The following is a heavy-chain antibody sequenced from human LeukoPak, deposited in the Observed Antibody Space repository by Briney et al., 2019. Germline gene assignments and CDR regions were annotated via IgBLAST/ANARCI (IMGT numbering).Heavy chain of an antibody. CDR3: ARVLRYCSGGNCYSGGLGYMDV. Sequence: GGSLRLSCAASGFTFSSYGMHWVRQTPGKGLEWVAVISYDGSNKYYADSVKGRFTISRDSAKNSLFLQMNSLRAEDTAVYYCARVLRYCSGGNCYSGGLGYMDVWGKGTTVTISS. V-gene: IGHV3-30*03. CDR2: ISYDGSNK. CDR1: GFTFSSYG. J-gene: IGHJ6*03. D-gene: IGHD2-15*01.